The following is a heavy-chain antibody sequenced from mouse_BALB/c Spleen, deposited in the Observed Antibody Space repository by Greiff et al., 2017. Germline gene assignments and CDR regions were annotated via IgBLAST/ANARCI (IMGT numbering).Heavy chain of an antibody. CDR3: TREKGVYYGSSPFAY. V-gene: IGHV5-6-4*01. J-gene: IGHJ3*01. CDR1: GFTFSSYT. CDR2: ISSGGSYT. Sequence: EVHLVESGGGLVKPGGSLKLSCAASGFTFSSYTMSWVRQTPEKRLEWVATISSGGSYTYYPDSVKGRFTISRDNAKNTLYLQMSSLKSEDTAMYYCTREKGVYYGSSPFAYWGQGTLVTVSA. D-gene: IGHD1-1*01.